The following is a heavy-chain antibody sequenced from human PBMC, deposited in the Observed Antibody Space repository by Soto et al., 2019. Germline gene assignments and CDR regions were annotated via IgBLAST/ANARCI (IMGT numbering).Heavy chain of an antibody. D-gene: IGHD2-15*01. CDR2: IYYSGST. J-gene: IGHJ4*02. Sequence: SETLSLTCTVSGGSMNNYYWSWIRQPPGKGLEWIGYIYYSGSTNYNPSLESRVTISVDTSKNQFSLKLSSVTAADTALYYCARLRCSGDSCDSKGTFDYCGQGTLVTGSS. CDR1: GGSMNNYY. CDR3: ARLRCSGDSCDSKGTFDY. V-gene: IGHV4-59*08.